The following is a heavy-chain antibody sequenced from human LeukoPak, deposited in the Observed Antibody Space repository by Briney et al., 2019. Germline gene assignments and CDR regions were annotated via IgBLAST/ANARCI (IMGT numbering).Heavy chain of an antibody. Sequence: WASVKVSCKAPGYTFTSYDINWVRQATGQGLEWMGWMNPNSGNTGYAQKFQGRATLTRATSTGTVYMELSSLRSEDTAVYYCASVYKHGMDVWGQGTTVIVSS. V-gene: IGHV1-8*01. CDR3: ASVYKHGMDV. CDR2: MNPNSGNT. D-gene: IGHD5-24*01. CDR1: GYTFTSYD. J-gene: IGHJ6*02.